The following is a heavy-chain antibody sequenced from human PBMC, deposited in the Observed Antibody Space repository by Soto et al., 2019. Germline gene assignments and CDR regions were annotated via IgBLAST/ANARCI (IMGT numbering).Heavy chain of an antibody. V-gene: IGHV1-69*01. Sequence: QVQLVQSGAEVKKPGSSVKVSCKASGGTFSSYAISWVRQAPGQGLEWMGGIIPIFGTANYAQKFQGRVTITADESTSTAYMELSSLRSEDTAVYYCARSLFVRGYSYGFGYYYYGMDVWGQGTTVTVSS. CDR3: ARSLFVRGYSYGFGYYYYGMDV. D-gene: IGHD5-18*01. CDR1: GGTFSSYA. J-gene: IGHJ6*02. CDR2: IIPIFGTA.